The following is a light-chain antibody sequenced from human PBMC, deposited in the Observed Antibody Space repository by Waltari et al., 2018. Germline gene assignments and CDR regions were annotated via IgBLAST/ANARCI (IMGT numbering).Light chain of an antibody. Sequence: QSALTQPASVSASPGQSITISCTGTSSDVGGYDYVSWYQQHPGKAPQLMIYDVNKRPSWVSHRFAASKSGNTASLTIFGLQAEDEADYYCISYTSTTTYVVVGGGTKLTVL. CDR2: DVN. V-gene: IGLV2-14*03. J-gene: IGLJ2*01. CDR3: ISYTSTTTYVV. CDR1: SSDVGGYDY.